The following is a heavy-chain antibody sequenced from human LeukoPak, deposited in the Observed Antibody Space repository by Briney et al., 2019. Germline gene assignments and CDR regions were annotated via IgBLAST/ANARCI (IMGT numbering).Heavy chain of an antibody. D-gene: IGHD3-22*01. CDR3: ATGGIIRGSSGYPWYFDY. CDR1: GYTLTELS. CDR2: FDPEDGET. Sequence: ASVKVSCKVSGYTLTELSMHWVRQAPGKGLEWMGGFDPEDGETIYAQKFQGRVTMTEDTSTDTAYMELSSLRSEDTAVYYCATGGIIRGSSGYPWYFDYWGQGTLVTVSS. V-gene: IGHV1-24*01. J-gene: IGHJ4*02.